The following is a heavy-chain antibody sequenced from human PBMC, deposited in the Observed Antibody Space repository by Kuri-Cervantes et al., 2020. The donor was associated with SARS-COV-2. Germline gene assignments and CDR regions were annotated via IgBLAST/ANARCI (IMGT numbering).Heavy chain of an antibody. J-gene: IGHJ5*02. D-gene: IGHD3-3*01. CDR1: GGSISSYY. CDR3: ARERAYDFWSGYGGIDP. V-gene: IGHV4-4*07. Sequence: SETLSLTCTVSGGSISSYYWSWIRQPAGKGLEWIGRIYTSGSTNYNPSLKSRVTISVDTSKNQFSLKLSSVTAADTAVYYCARERAYDFWSGYGGIDPWGQGTLVTVSS. CDR2: IYTSGST.